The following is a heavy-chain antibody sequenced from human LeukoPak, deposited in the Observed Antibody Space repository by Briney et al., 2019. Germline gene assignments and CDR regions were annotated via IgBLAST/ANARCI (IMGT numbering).Heavy chain of an antibody. CDR1: GGSISSGSYY. V-gene: IGHV4-61*02. CDR3: ARESLEFRFFDF. J-gene: IGHJ4*02. Sequence: SQTLSLTCTVSGGSISSGSYYWSWIRQPAGKGLEWIGRIYTTGRTIYNPSLKSQVMISINTSKNQFSLKLTSVTATDTAMYYCARESLEFRFFDFWGQGALVTVSS. CDR2: IYTTGRT. D-gene: IGHD1-1*01.